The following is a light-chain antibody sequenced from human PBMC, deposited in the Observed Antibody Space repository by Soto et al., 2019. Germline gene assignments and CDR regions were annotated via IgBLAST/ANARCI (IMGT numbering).Light chain of an antibody. CDR1: SSDVGGSNY. CDR2: EVS. J-gene: IGLJ1*01. V-gene: IGLV2-14*01. CDR3: SSYSSSTTLYV. Sequence: QSALTQPASVSGCPGQSITISCTGTSSDVGGSNYVSWYQQHPGKAPKVIIYEVSNRPSGVSNRFSGSNSGNTASLPISGLQAEDGADYYCSSYSSSTTLYVFGSGTKVTVL.